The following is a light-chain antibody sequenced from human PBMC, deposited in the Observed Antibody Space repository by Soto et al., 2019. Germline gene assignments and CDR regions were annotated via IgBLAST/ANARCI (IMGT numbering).Light chain of an antibody. J-gene: IGLJ2*01. CDR2: EAT. Sequence: QSALTQPPSASGSPGQSVTISCTGTSSDVGRYNHVSWYQQHPGKAPKLMIYEATKRPSGVSHRFSGSKSGNTTSLTISGLQTEDEADYYCSSYAGSNTVIFGGGTKLTVL. V-gene: IGLV2-8*01. CDR1: SSDVGRYNH. CDR3: SSYAGSNTVI.